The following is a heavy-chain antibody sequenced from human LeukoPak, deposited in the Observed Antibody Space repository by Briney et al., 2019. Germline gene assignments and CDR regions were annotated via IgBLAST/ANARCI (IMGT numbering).Heavy chain of an antibody. D-gene: IGHD1-1*01. CDR3: ARHDQVCTGGFDY. CDR2: IYPGDSDT. CDR1: GYRFTSYW. Sequence: GESLRISCRGSGYRFTSYWIGWVRQMPEKGLEWMGIIYPGDSDTRYSPSFQGQVTISADKSIRTAYLQWSSLKASDTAMYYCARHDQVCTGGFDYWGQGTLVTVSS. V-gene: IGHV5-51*01. J-gene: IGHJ4*02.